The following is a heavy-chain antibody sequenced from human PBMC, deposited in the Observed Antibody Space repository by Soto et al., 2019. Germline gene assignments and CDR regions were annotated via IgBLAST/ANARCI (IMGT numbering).Heavy chain of an antibody. Sequence: ASVKVSCKASGYTFTSYYMHWVRQAPGQGLEWMGIINPSGGSTSYAQEFQGRVTMTRDTSTSTVYMELSSLRSEDTAVYYCARVRDILTGPDAFDIWGQGTMVTVSS. J-gene: IGHJ3*02. V-gene: IGHV1-46*03. CDR1: GYTFTSYY. CDR3: ARVRDILTGPDAFDI. D-gene: IGHD3-9*01. CDR2: INPSGGST.